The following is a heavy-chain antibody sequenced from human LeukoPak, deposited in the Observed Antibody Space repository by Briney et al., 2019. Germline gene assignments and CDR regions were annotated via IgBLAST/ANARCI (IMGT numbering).Heavy chain of an antibody. D-gene: IGHD3-22*01. CDR1: GITFSTYW. CDR3: ARISSDSISYYDH. CDR2: INSEGSTI. V-gene: IGHV3-74*01. Sequence: GGSLRLSCAGSGITFSTYWMHWVRQAPGKGLVWVSRINSEGSTISYADSVKGRFTISRDNAKDTLFLQMNSLRAEDTAVYYCARISSDSISYYDHRGQGTLVTVSP. J-gene: IGHJ4*02.